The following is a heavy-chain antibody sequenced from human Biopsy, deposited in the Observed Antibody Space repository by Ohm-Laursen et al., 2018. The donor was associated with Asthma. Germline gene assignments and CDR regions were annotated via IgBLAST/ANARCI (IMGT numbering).Heavy chain of an antibody. CDR1: GFSFGSYG. CDR2: MSFDGRQT. V-gene: IGHV3-30*03. Sequence: SLRLSCAASGFSFGSYGMHWVRQAPGKGLEWVAVMSFDGRQTYYADSVKGRFTISRDNSKNTLYLQMNSLRAEDTAVYYCARDVVWFREVGGMDVWGQGTTVTVSS. J-gene: IGHJ6*02. CDR3: ARDVVWFREVGGMDV. D-gene: IGHD3-10*01.